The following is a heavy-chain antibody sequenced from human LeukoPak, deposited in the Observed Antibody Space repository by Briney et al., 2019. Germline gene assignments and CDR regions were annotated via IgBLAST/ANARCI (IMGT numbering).Heavy chain of an antibody. CDR2: IHHSGST. J-gene: IGHJ5*02. CDR1: GGSISSGGYY. CDR3: ARDPYSSSGYNWFDP. V-gene: IGHV4-30-2*01. D-gene: IGHD6-6*01. Sequence: SETLSLTCTVSGGSISSGGYYWSWIRQPPGKGLEWIGYIHHSGSTYYNPSLKSRVTISVDRSKNQFSLKLSSVTAADTAVYYCARDPYSSSGYNWFDPWGQGTLVTVSS.